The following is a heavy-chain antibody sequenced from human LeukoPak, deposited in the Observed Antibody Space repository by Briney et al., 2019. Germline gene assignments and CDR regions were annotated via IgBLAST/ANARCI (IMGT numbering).Heavy chain of an antibody. J-gene: IGHJ4*02. V-gene: IGHV1-46*01. D-gene: IGHD4-17*01. CDR2: INPSGGST. CDR3: ARDYAVTTIDY. CDR1: GYTFTSYY. Sequence: ASVKVSCKASGYTFTSYYMHWVRQAPGQGLEWMGIINPSGGSTSYAQKFQGRVTMTRDTSTSTVYMELSSLRSEDTTVYYCARDYAVTTIDYWGQGTLVTVSS.